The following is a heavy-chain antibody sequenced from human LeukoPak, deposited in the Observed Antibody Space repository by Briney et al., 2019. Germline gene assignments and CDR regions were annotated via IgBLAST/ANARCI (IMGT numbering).Heavy chain of an antibody. CDR1: GFTFSSYA. CDR2: ISGSGGNT. D-gene: IGHD3-16*01. Sequence: GGSLRLSCAASGFTFSSYAMGWVRQGPGKGLEWVSTISGSGGNTYYADSLKGRFTVSRDNSKNTVYLQMNSLRAEDTAIYYCAKRGGYYYYYAVDVWGQGTTVTVSS. V-gene: IGHV3-23*01. CDR3: AKRGGYYYYYAVDV. J-gene: IGHJ6*02.